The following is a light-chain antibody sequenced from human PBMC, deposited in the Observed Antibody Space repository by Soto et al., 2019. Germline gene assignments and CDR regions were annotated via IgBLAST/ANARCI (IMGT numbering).Light chain of an antibody. V-gene: IGLV2-14*03. J-gene: IGLJ1*01. CDR1: SSDVGGYNF. CDR2: EVS. CDR3: SSYTTSSTVV. Sequence: QSVLTQPASVFGSPGQSITISCTGTSSDVGGYNFVSWYQQHPGKAPKLMIYEVSNRPSGVSNRFSGSESGNTASLTISGLQPEDEADYYCSSYTTSSTVVFGTGTKVT.